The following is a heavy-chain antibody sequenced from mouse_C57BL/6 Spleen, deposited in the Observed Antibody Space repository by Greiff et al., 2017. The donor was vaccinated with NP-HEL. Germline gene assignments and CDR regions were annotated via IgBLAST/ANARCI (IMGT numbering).Heavy chain of an antibody. CDR1: GYTFTSYW. D-gene: IGHD2-5*01. J-gene: IGHJ3*01. Sequence: QVQLQQPGAELVKPGASVKLSCKASGYTFTSYWMHWVKQRPGQGLEWIGMIHPNSGSNNYNEKFKSKATLTVDKSSSTAYMQLSSLTSEDSAVYYCARSGDYSNYTPFAYWGQGTLVTVSA. V-gene: IGHV1-64*01. CDR2: IHPNSGSN. CDR3: ARSGDYSNYTPFAY.